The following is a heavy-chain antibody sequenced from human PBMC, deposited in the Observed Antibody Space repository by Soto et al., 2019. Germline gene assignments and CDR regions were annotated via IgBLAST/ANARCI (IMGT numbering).Heavy chain of an antibody. CDR3: AKAGIVVVPADHDAFDI. Sequence: AGGSLRLSCAASGFTFSSYAMSWVRQAPGKGLEWVSAISGSGGSTYCADSVKGRFTISRDNSKNTLYLQMNSLRAEDTAVYYCAKAGIVVVPADHDAFDIWGQGTMVTVSS. CDR2: ISGSGGST. J-gene: IGHJ3*02. D-gene: IGHD2-2*01. CDR1: GFTFSSYA. V-gene: IGHV3-23*01.